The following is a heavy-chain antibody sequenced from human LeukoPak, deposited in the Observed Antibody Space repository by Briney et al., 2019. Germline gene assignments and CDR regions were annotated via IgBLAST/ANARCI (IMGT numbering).Heavy chain of an antibody. D-gene: IGHD3-22*01. V-gene: IGHV3-23*01. CDR3: AKDTRPKIVVVITTNYFDY. CDR2: ISGSGGST. CDR1: GFTFSSYA. J-gene: IGHJ4*02. Sequence: GGSLRLSCAASGFTFSSYAMSWVRQAPGKGLEWVSAISGSGGSTYYADSVKGRFTISRDNSKNTLYLQMNSLRAEDTAVYYCAKDTRPKIVVVITTNYFDYWGQGTLVTVSS.